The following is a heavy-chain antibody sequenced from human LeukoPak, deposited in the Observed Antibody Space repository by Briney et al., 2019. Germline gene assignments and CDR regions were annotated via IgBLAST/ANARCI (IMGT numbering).Heavy chain of an antibody. CDR3: ARDIHLDTAMAHRDAFDI. J-gene: IGHJ3*02. V-gene: IGHV4-34*01. D-gene: IGHD5-18*01. Sequence: SETLSLTCAVYGGSFSGYYWSWIRQPPGKGLEWIGEINHSGSTNYNPSLKSRVTISVDTSKNQFSLKLSSVTAADTAVYYCARDIHLDTAMAHRDAFDIWGQGTMVTVSS. CDR2: INHSGST. CDR1: GGSFSGYY.